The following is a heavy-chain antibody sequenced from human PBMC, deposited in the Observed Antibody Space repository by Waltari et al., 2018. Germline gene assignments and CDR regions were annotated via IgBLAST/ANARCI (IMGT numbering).Heavy chain of an antibody. J-gene: IGHJ4*02. CDR2: ISHDGNSK. D-gene: IGHD6-19*01. CDR3: TREGATSGLSGIFDY. CDR1: GITFRNNP. V-gene: IGHV3-30-3*01. Sequence: QVQLVESGGGVVQPGTSLRLSCAASGITFRNNPPHWLRQPPGKGLEWVAGISHDGNSKHYSDSARGRFTISRDTSRDTLYLDMNSLRPEDTALYYCTREGATSGLSGIFDYWGQGALVTVSS.